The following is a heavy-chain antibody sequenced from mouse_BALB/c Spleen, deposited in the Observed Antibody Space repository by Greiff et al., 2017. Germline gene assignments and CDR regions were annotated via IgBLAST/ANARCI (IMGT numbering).Heavy chain of an antibody. V-gene: IGHV5-17*02. Sequence: EVKLMESGGGLVQPGGSRKLSCAASGFTFSSFGMHWVRQAPEKGLEWVAYISSGSSTIYYADTVKGRFTISRDNPKNTLFLQMTSLRSEDTAMYYCARSGWGAMDYWGQGTSVTVSS. CDR2: ISSGSSTI. D-gene: IGHD2-3*01. J-gene: IGHJ4*01. CDR3: ARSGWGAMDY. CDR1: GFTFSSFG.